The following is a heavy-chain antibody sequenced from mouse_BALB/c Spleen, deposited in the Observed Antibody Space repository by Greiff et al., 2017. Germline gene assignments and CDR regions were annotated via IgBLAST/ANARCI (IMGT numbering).Heavy chain of an antibody. D-gene: IGHD2-4*01. CDR2: ISYSGST. J-gene: IGHJ2*01. CDR1: GYSITSDYA. Sequence: EVMLVESGPGLVKPSQSLSLTCPVPGYSITSDYAWNWIRQFPGNKLEWMGYISYSGSTSYNPSLKSRISITRDTSKNQFFLQLNSVTTEDTATYYCARSPYDYDYFDYWGQGTTLTVSS. CDR3: ARSPYDYDYFDY. V-gene: IGHV3-2*02.